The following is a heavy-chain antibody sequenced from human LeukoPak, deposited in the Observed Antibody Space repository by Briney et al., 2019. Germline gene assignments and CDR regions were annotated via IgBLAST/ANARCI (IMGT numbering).Heavy chain of an antibody. V-gene: IGHV3-30-3*01. CDR3: ARDLHGEYCNSPSCT. CDR1: GFTFSSYA. CDR2: ISYDGSNK. J-gene: IGHJ1*01. Sequence: GRSLRLSCAASGFTFSSYAMHWVRQAPGKGLEWVAVISYDGSNKYYADSVKGRFTISRDNAKNSLYLQMNSLRAEDTAVYYCARDLHGEYCNSPSCTWGQGTLVTVSS. D-gene: IGHD2-2*01.